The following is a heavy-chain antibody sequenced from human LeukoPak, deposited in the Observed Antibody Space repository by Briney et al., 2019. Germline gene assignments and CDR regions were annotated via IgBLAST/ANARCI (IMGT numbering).Heavy chain of an antibody. Sequence: ASVKVSCKASGGTFSSYAISWVRQAPGQRLEWMGWINAGNGNTKYSQKFQGRVTITRDTSASTAYMELSSLRSEDTAVYYCARVVYPYYFDYWGQGTLVTVSS. J-gene: IGHJ4*02. D-gene: IGHD3-10*01. V-gene: IGHV1-3*01. CDR2: INAGNGNT. CDR1: GGTFSSYA. CDR3: ARVVYPYYFDY.